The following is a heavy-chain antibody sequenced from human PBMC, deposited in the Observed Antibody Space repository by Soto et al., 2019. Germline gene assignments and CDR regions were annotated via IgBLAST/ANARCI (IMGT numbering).Heavy chain of an antibody. V-gene: IGHV3-33*01. J-gene: IGHJ4*02. CDR1: GFTFSNYN. CDR3: ARDSVEAAGPVLCY. D-gene: IGHD6-13*01. Sequence: QVQLVESGGGVVQPGTSLRLTCAASGFTFSNYNMHWVRQAPGKGLEWVAIIRYDGSNKYYVDSVKGRFTVSRDNSENVLYLQMNSLRVDDTAVYYCARDSVEAAGPVLCYWGQGTLVTVSS. CDR2: IRYDGSNK.